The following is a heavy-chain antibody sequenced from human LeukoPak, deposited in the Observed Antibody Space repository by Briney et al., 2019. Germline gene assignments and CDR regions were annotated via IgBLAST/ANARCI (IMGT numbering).Heavy chain of an antibody. V-gene: IGHV4-59*01. J-gene: IGHJ4*02. Sequence: PAETLSLTCTVSDGSISTYYWSWIRQPPGKGLEWIGYIYYTGSTNYNPSLKSRVTMSVDTSKKQFSLKLSSVTAADTAVYYCARGVGVTRFDYWGQGTLVTVSS. D-gene: IGHD1-26*01. CDR3: ARGVGVTRFDY. CDR1: DGSISTYY. CDR2: IYYTGST.